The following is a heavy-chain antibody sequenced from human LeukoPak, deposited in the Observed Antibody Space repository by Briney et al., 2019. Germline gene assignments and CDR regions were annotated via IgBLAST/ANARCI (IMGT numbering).Heavy chain of an antibody. CDR1: GGSISSSSYY. D-gene: IGHD6-13*01. CDR2: IYYSGST. Sequence: KASETLSLTCTVSGGSISSSSYYWGWVRQPPGKGLEWIGSIYYSGSTYYNPSLKSRVTISAHTPNHHFSLKLRSLPAADTAVYYCARHIAAAGRAPDYWGQGTLVTVSS. V-gene: IGHV4-39*01. CDR3: ARHIAAAGRAPDY. J-gene: IGHJ4*02.